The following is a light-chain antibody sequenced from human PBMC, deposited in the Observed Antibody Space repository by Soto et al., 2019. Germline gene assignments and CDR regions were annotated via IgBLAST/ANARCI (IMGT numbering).Light chain of an antibody. V-gene: IGKV3-11*01. J-gene: IGKJ4*01. CDR3: QQRSNWPPGRT. CDR1: QSVSSY. CDR2: DAS. Sequence: EIVLTQSPATLSLSPGERATLSCRASQSVSSYLAWYQQKPGQAPRLLIYDASNRATGIPARFSGSGSGTDFTPTISSLEPEDFAVYYCQQRSNWPPGRTCGGGTRVDIK.